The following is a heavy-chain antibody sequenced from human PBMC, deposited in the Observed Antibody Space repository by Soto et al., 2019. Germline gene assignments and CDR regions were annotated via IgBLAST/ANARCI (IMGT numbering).Heavy chain of an antibody. V-gene: IGHV1-46*01. CDR3: ARGPSSGWLSRHFTADLDY. J-gene: IGHJ4*02. CDR2: INPSGGST. CDR1: GYTFTSYY. Sequence: ASVKVSCKASGYTFTSYYMHWVRQAPGQGLEWMGIINPSGGSTSYAQKFQGRVTMTRDTSTSTVYMELSSLRSEDTAVYYCARGPSSGWLSRHFTADLDYWGQGTLVTVSS. D-gene: IGHD6-19*01.